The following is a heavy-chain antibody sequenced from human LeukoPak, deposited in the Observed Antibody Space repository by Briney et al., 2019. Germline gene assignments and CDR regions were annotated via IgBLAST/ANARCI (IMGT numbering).Heavy chain of an antibody. D-gene: IGHD2-8*01. CDR3: ARQHKYGPSDAHFYY. CDR1: GGSISSSSYY. CDR2: TYYSGSI. Sequence: SETLSLTCTVSGGSISSSSYYWGWLRQPPGKGLEWIGSTYYSGSIYYNPSLKSRVTISVDTPKNQFSLKRSSMTAADTAVYYCARQHKYGPSDAHFYYWGQETLVTVYS. V-gene: IGHV4-39*01. J-gene: IGHJ4*02.